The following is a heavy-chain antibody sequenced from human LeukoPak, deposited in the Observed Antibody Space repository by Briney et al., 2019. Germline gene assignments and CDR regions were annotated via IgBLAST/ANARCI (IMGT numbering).Heavy chain of an antibody. Sequence: ASVKVSCKASGYTFTSYGISWVRQAPGQGVEGMGWISAYNGNTNYAQKLQGRVTMTTDTSTSTAYMELRSLRSDDTAVYYCARGRDDYGDYASWGQGTMVTVSS. CDR2: ISAYNGNT. CDR3: ARGRDDYGDYAS. D-gene: IGHD4-17*01. CDR1: GYTFTSYG. V-gene: IGHV1-18*04. J-gene: IGHJ3*01.